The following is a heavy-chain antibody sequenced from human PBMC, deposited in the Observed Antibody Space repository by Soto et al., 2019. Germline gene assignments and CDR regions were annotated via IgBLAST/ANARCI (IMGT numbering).Heavy chain of an antibody. J-gene: IGHJ4*02. CDR3: ARDLGSGYGPGDY. CDR2: IIPTIGTT. Sequence: QVQLVQSGAEVKKPGSSVKVSCKASGDTFTIFAISWVRQAPGQGLEWMGGIIPTIGTTNYAQRFQGRITMPGDESTGTAYMELSSLKSGDTAVYYCARDLGSGYGPGDYWGQGTLVTVSS. CDR1: GDTFTIFA. D-gene: IGHD5-12*01. V-gene: IGHV1-69*12.